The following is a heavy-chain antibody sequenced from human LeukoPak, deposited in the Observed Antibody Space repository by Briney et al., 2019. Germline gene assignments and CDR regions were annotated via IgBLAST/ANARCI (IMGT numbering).Heavy chain of an antibody. CDR3: AREFSGYAFDI. CDR1: GFTFSSYG. CDR2: ISDDGTRK. J-gene: IGHJ3*02. Sequence: GRSLRLSCAAAGFTFSSYGIHWVRLVPGKGLEWVAVISDDGTRKYYADSVQGRFTISRDNSRNTLYLQMNSLRAEDMAVYYCAREFSGYAFDIWGQGTMVTVSS. D-gene: IGHD5-12*01. V-gene: IGHV3-30*03.